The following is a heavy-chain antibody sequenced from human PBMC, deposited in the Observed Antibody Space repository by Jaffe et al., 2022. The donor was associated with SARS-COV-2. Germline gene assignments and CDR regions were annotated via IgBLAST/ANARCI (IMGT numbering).Heavy chain of an antibody. Sequence: QVQLQESGPGLVEPSQTLSLICTVSGVSINGGSFYWSWIRQPAGKGLESIGRIYTSGTTNYTPSLRSRVTLSLDTSKNQFSLKLASVTAADTAVYYCARVRMIRGVIGSYYFDYWGQGILVTVSS. CDR3: ARVRMIRGVIGSYYFDY. D-gene: IGHD3-10*01. CDR1: GVSINGGSFY. CDR2: IYTSGTT. V-gene: IGHV4-61*02. J-gene: IGHJ4*02.